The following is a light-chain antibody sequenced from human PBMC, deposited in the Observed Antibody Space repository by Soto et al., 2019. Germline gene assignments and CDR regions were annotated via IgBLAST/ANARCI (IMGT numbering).Light chain of an antibody. Sequence: ALTQPASVSGSPGQSITISCTGTSSNVGSYKLVSWYQQHPGKAPKLMIFEVNKRPSGVSNRFSGSKSGNTASLTISGLKVEDEADYYCCSSGGSPKYVFGTGTRSPS. CDR1: SSNVGSYKL. J-gene: IGLJ1*01. V-gene: IGLV2-23*02. CDR3: CSSGGSPKYV. CDR2: EVN.